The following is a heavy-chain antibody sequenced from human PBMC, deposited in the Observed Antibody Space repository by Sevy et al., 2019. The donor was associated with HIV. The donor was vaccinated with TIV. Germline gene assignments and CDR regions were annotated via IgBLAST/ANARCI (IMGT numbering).Heavy chain of an antibody. CDR1: GFTFDDYA. V-gene: IGHV3-9*01. CDR3: AKDIGYYDSSRWGYFQH. CDR2: ISWNSGSI. J-gene: IGHJ1*01. D-gene: IGHD3-22*01. Sequence: GGSLRLSCAASGFTFDDYAMHWVRQAPGKGLEWVSGISWNSGSIGYADSVKGRFTISRDKAKNSLYLQMNSLRAEDTALYYCAKDIGYYDSSRWGYFQHWGQGTLVTVSS.